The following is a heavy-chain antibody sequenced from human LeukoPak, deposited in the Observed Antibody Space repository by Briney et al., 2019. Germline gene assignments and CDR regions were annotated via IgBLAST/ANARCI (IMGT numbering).Heavy chain of an antibody. V-gene: IGHV3-7*03. J-gene: IGHJ6*02. CDR3: ARGGGLDV. D-gene: IGHD3-16*01. CDR2: INHNGNVN. CDR1: GFTFSSYW. Sequence: GGSLRLSCAASGFTFSSYWMNWARQAPGKGLEWVASINHNGNVNYYVDSVKGRFTISRDNAKSSLYLQMSNLRAEDTAVYFCARGGGLDVWGQGATVTVSS.